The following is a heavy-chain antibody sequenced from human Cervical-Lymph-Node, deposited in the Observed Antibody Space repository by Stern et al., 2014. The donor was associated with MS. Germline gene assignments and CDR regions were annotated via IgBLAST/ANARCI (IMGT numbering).Heavy chain of an antibody. CDR2: INSSGGTT. Sequence: QVKLVQSGTEVKKPGASVNVSCEASGYTFTSYYMHWIRQAPGQGLEWMGVINSSGGTTNYAQKFRGRVTLTRDTSTRTVYLELSNLTSEDTAVYYCVRRIAKAGIPFDYWGQGTLVTVSS. D-gene: IGHD6-19*01. V-gene: IGHV1-46*01. J-gene: IGHJ4*02. CDR1: GYTFTSYY. CDR3: VRRIAKAGIPFDY.